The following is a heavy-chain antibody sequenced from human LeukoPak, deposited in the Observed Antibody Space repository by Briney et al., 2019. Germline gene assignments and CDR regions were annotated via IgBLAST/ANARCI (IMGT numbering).Heavy chain of an antibody. CDR3: ARVYSSGYYPYFDY. D-gene: IGHD3-22*01. Sequence: SETLSLTCTVSGGSISSYYWSWIRQPPGKGLEWIGYIYYSGGTNYNPSLKSRVTISVDASKNHFSLKLSSVTAADTAVYYCARVYSSGYYPYFDYWGQGTLVTVSS. V-gene: IGHV4-59*01. CDR1: GGSISSYY. CDR2: IYYSGGT. J-gene: IGHJ4*02.